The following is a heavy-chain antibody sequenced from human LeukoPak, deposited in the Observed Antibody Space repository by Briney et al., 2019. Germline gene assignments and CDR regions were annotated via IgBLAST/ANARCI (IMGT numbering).Heavy chain of an antibody. J-gene: IGHJ4*02. CDR3: ARRGSHGDYYFDY. V-gene: IGHV5-51*01. CDR2: IYPGDSDT. Sequence: GESLKISCKGSGYSFTSYWIGWVRQMTGKGLGWMGIIYPGDSDTRYSPSFQGQVTISADKSISTAYLQWSSLKASDTAMYYCARRGSHGDYYFDYWGQGTLVTVSS. CDR1: GYSFTSYW. D-gene: IGHD4-17*01.